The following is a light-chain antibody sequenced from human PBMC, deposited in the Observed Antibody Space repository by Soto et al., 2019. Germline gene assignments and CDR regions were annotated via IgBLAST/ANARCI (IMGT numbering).Light chain of an antibody. V-gene: IGKV3-20*01. CDR1: QSVPGNY. CDR3: QQYNNWPPYT. Sequence: EIVLTQSPGTLSLSPGERATLSCRASQSVPGNYLAWFQQKPGQAPRLLIYGASSRAPAIPDRFSGSGSGTDFTLTISSLQSEDFAVYYCQQYNNWPPYTFGQGTKLEIK. J-gene: IGKJ2*01. CDR2: GAS.